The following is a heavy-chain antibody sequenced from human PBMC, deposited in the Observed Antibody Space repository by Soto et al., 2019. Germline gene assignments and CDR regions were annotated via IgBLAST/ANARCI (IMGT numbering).Heavy chain of an antibody. CDR1: GTSISSTFW. CDR3: ATLPPRIVVVRSEIPA. Sequence: QVQLRESGPGMVRPSGTLSLTCAVSGTSISSTFWWTWVRQSPGKGLEWIGEIYHSGNTKYNPSLKSRVTISVDKSNNQFSLELRAVTAADTAVYYCATLPPRIVVVRSEIPAWGQGTLVIVSA. CDR2: IYHSGNT. J-gene: IGHJ5*02. D-gene: IGHD2-15*01. V-gene: IGHV4-4*02.